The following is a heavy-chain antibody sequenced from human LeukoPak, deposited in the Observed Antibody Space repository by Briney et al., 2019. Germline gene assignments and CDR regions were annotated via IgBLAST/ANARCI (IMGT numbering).Heavy chain of an antibody. J-gene: IGHJ6*02. CDR3: ARVSGRSASSYAMDV. V-gene: IGHV4-31*03. D-gene: IGHD2-2*01. CDR2: IYYSAST. CDR1: GGSINSGGNY. Sequence: SETLSLTCTVSGGSINSGGNYWTCIRQHPGKGLEWIGNIYYSASTYYSPSLKSRVSISLETSKNHFSLRMNAVTAADTAVYYCARVSGRSASSYAMDVWGQGTTVTVS.